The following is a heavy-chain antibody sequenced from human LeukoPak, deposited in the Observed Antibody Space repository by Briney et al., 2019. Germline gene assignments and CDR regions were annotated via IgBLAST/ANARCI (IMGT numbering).Heavy chain of an antibody. CDR2: INSDGSST. CDR3: ATDEAATGRLDY. J-gene: IGHJ4*02. CDR1: GSNFRNYW. Sequence: PGGSLRLSCAASGSNFRNYWMHWVRQAPGKGLVWVSRINSDGSSTSYADSVKGRFTISRDNAENTLYLQINSLRAEDTAVYYCATDEAATGRLDYWGQGTLVTDSS. D-gene: IGHD1-1*01. V-gene: IGHV3-74*01.